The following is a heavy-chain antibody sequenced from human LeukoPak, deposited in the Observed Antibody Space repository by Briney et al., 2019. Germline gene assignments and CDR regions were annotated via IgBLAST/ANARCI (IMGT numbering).Heavy chain of an antibody. V-gene: IGHV4-39*01. J-gene: IGHJ4*02. D-gene: IGHD3-22*01. CDR1: GDSITNGRHY. CDR3: ARHPFGNSYDSSGYRFDY. CDR2: IHYSGST. Sequence: SETLSLTCSVSGDSITNGRHYWGWIRQPPGKGLEWIATIHYSGSTYYNPSLKSRVTISVDTSKNQFSLKLSSVTAADTAVYYCARHPFGNSYDSSGYRFDYWGQGTLVTVSS.